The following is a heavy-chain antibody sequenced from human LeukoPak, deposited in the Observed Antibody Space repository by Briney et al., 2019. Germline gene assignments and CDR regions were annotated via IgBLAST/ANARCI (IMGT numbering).Heavy chain of an antibody. V-gene: IGHV4-59*01. CDR1: GGSINTYY. Sequence: SETLSLTCTVSGGSINTYYWSWIRQPPGKGLEWIGYIYYSGSTNYNPSLKSRVTISVDTSKNQFSLKLRSVTAADTAVYYCARAALGYCSNGVCYPDFFDSWAREPWSPSPQ. CDR2: IYYSGST. D-gene: IGHD2-8*01. CDR3: ARAALGYCSNGVCYPDFFDS. J-gene: IGHJ4*02.